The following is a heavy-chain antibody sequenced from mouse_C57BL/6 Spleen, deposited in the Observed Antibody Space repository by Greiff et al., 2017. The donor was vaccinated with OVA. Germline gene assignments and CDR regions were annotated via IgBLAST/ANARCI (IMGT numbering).Heavy chain of an antibody. V-gene: IGHV1-82*01. D-gene: IGHD2-4*01. CDR2: IYPGDGDT. J-gene: IGHJ3*01. Sequence: VKLQESGPELVKPGASVKISCKASGYAFSSSWMNWVKQRPGKGLEWIGRIYPGDGDTNYNGKFKGKATLTADKSSSTAYMQLSSLTSEDSAVYFCAREGIYYDYDEGFAYWGQGTLVTVSA. CDR1: GYAFSSSW. CDR3: AREGIYYDYDEGFAY.